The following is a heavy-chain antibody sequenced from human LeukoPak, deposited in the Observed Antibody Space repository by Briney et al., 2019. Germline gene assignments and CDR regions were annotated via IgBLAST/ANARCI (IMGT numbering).Heavy chain of an antibody. V-gene: IGHV4-34*01. CDR1: GGSFSGYY. CDR3: ARGVSSSWFVDY. J-gene: IGHJ4*02. CDR2: INHSGST. Sequence: SETLSLTCAVYGGSFSGYYWSWIRQPPGKGLEWIGEINHSGSTNYNPSLKSRVTISVDTSKNQFSLKLSSVTAADTAVYYCARGVSSSWFVDYWGQGTLVTVSS. D-gene: IGHD6-13*01.